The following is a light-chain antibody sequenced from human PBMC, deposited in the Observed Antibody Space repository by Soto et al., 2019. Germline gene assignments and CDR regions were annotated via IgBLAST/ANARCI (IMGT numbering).Light chain of an antibody. V-gene: IGLV2-14*01. Sequence: QSALTQPASVSGSPGQSITISCTGTSSDVGGYNYVSCYQQHPGKAPKLMIYDVSNRPSGVSNRFSGSKSGHTASLTISGLQAEDEADYYCSSYTSSSTGVFGGGTKLTVL. CDR3: SSYTSSSTGV. CDR2: DVS. CDR1: SSDVGGYNY. J-gene: IGLJ2*01.